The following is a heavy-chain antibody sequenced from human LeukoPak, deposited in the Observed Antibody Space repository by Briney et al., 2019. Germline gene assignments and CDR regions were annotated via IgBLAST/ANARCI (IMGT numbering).Heavy chain of an antibody. CDR1: GGTFNNYA. CDR3: ARDSGYYDSSGYYGNPVAFDI. D-gene: IGHD3-22*01. Sequence: SVKVSCKASGGTFNNYAINWVRQAPGQGLEWMGGIIPIFGSSNYAQKFQGRVTITADESTTTAYMELSSLRSEDTAVYYCARDSGYYDSSGYYGNPVAFDIWGQGTMVTVSS. CDR2: IIPIFGSS. J-gene: IGHJ3*02. V-gene: IGHV1-69*13.